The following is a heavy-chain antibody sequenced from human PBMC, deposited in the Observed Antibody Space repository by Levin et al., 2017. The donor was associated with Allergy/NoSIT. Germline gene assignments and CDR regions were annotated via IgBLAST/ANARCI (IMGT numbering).Heavy chain of an antibody. D-gene: IGHD1-26*01. V-gene: IGHV3-49*03. J-gene: IGHJ4*02. CDR2: IRSKTYGGTT. CDR1: GFTFGGYA. Sequence: GGSLRLSCTASGFTFGGYAFNWFRQAPGKGLEWLGFIRSKTYGGTTEYAASVRGRFTISRDDSKSVAYLQMNSLKTEDTAVYYCNRATQPLHYRGNYVLDYWGQGTLVTVSS. CDR3: NRATQPLHYRGNYVLDY.